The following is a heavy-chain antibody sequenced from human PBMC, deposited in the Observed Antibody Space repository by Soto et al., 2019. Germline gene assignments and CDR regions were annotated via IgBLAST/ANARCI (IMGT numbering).Heavy chain of an antibody. Sequence: GGSLRLSCAASGFTFSSHAMSWVRQAPGKGLEWVSAISGSADRTNYAESVKGRFTISRDNSKNTLYLQMNSLRVEDTAAYYCVPESGSYYGYFEYRGQGILVTVSS. D-gene: IGHD1-26*01. CDR3: VPESGSYYGYFEY. CDR1: GFTFSSHA. V-gene: IGHV3-23*01. CDR2: ISGSADRT. J-gene: IGHJ4*02.